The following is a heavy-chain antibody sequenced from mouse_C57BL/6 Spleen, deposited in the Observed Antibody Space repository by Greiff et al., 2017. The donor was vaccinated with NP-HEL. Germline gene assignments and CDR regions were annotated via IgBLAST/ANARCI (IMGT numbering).Heavy chain of an antibody. Sequence: QVQLKESGPELVKPGASVKISCKASGYAFSSSWMNWVKQRPGKGLEWIGRIYPGDGDTNYNGKFKGKATLTADKSSSTAYMQLSSLTSEDSAVYFCARWYSNYVSYAMDYWGQGTSVTVSS. CDR1: GYAFSSSW. J-gene: IGHJ4*01. CDR2: IYPGDGDT. CDR3: ARWYSNYVSYAMDY. V-gene: IGHV1-82*01. D-gene: IGHD2-5*01.